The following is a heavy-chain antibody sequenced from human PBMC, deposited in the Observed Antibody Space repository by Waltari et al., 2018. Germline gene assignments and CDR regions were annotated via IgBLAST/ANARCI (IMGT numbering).Heavy chain of an antibody. CDR3: ARVPEYASASAGWFDP. D-gene: IGHD2-8*01. CDR2: INYNGGST. J-gene: IGHJ5*02. Sequence: EVQVVESGGGVVRRGVSLRSCCAAVGCGCDEYGLAWVRQAPGKGPEWVAGINYNGGSTSYADSVRGRFTISRDNAKTSLFLQMNSLRGEDTALYHCARVPEYASASAGWFDPWGQGTLVTVSS. CDR1: GCGCDEYG. V-gene: IGHV3-20*01.